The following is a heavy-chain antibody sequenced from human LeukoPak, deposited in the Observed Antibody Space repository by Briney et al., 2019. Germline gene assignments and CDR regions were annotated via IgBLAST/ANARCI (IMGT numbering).Heavy chain of an antibody. CDR2: INPSGGST. D-gene: IGHD6-13*01. V-gene: IGHV1-46*01. CDR1: GYTFTTYY. J-gene: IGHJ4*02. Sequence: APVKVSCKASGYTFTTYYLHWVRQAPGQGLEWMGLINPSGGSTSYAQKFQGRVTMTRDTSTSTVYMELSSLRSEDTAVYYCARIIAASATWDYWGQGTLVPVSS. CDR3: ARIIAASATWDY.